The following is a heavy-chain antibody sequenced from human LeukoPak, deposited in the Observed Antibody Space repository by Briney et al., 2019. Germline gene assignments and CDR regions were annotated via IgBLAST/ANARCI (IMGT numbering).Heavy chain of an antibody. CDR1: GFTFYSYA. D-gene: IGHD2-15*01. CDR3: AKDSHCSGGSCYSNFDY. CDR2: ISGSGGST. J-gene: IGHJ4*02. Sequence: GSLRLSCAASGFTFYSYAMSWVRQAPGKGLEWVSAISGSGGSTYYADSVKGRFTISRDNSKNTLYLQMNSLRAEDTAVYYCAKDSHCSGGSCYSNFDYWGQGTLVTVSS. V-gene: IGHV3-23*01.